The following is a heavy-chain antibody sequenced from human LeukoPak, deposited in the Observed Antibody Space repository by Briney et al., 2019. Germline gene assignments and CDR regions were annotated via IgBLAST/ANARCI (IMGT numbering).Heavy chain of an antibody. CDR2: INHNGNT. D-gene: IGHD1-26*01. J-gene: IGHJ4*02. Sequence: SETLSLTCTVFYGSFSGYYWTWIRQPPGKGLEWIGKINHNGNTNYNPSLKSRVTISVDTSKNQFSLYLSSVTAADTAIYYCARSIVGYDWNFDQWGQGILVTVSS. V-gene: IGHV4-34*01. CDR1: YGSFSGYY. CDR3: ARSIVGYDWNFDQ.